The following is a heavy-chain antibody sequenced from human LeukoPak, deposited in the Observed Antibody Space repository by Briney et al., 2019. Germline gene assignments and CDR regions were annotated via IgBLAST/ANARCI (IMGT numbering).Heavy chain of an antibody. CDR1: GGSISSSSYY. Sequence: SETLSLTCTVSGGSISSSSYYWGWIRQPPGKGLEWIGSIYYSGSTYYNPSLKSRVTISVDTSKNQFSLKLSSVTAADTAVYYCARPSFAGQWLPSTFDYWGQGILVTVSS. J-gene: IGHJ4*02. D-gene: IGHD6-19*01. CDR3: ARPSFAGQWLPSTFDY. V-gene: IGHV4-39*01. CDR2: IYYSGST.